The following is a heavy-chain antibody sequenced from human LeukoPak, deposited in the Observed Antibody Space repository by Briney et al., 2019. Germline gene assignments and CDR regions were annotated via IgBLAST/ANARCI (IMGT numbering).Heavy chain of an antibody. J-gene: IGHJ4*02. Sequence: QPGRSLRLSCAASGFTFSSYGMHWVRQAPGKGLEWVAVISYDGSNKYYADSVKGRFTISRDNSKNTLYLQMNSLRAEDTAVYYCAKDSSSFALYYFDYWGQGTLVTVSS. V-gene: IGHV3-30*18. CDR1: GFTFSSYG. CDR3: AKDSSSFALYYFDY. D-gene: IGHD6-6*01. CDR2: ISYDGSNK.